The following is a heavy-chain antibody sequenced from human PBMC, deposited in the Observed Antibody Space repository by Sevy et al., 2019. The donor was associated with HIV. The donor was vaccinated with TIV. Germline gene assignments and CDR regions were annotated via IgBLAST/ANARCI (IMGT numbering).Heavy chain of an antibody. CDR2: ISYDGSNK. CDR3: AKDTVALQWLEHYFDY. D-gene: IGHD6-19*01. V-gene: IGHV3-30*18. Sequence: GGSLRLSCAASGFTFSSYGMHWVRQAPGKGLEWVAVISYDGSNKYYADSVKGRFTISRDNSKNTLYLQMNSLRAEDTAVYYCAKDTVALQWLEHYFDYWGQGTLVTVSS. CDR1: GFTFSSYG. J-gene: IGHJ4*02.